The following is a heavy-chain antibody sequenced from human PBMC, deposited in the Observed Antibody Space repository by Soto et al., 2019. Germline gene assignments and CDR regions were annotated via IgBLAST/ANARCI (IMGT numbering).Heavy chain of an antibody. CDR3: AKIAVTGIWFLDC. J-gene: IGHJ4*02. D-gene: IGHD6-19*01. Sequence: EVQLLESGGGLVQPGGSLRLSCAASGFTFTSNGMSWVRQAPGKGLEWVSSISGSGGSTYYAGSVKGRFTISRDNSKNTLYLQLDSLRAEDTAVYYCAKIAVTGIWFLDCWVQGTLVTVSS. V-gene: IGHV3-23*01. CDR2: ISGSGGST. CDR1: GFTFTSNG.